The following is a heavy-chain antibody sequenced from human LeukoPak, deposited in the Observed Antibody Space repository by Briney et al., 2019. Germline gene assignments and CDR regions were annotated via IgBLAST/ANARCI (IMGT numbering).Heavy chain of an antibody. CDR2: IYSGGGT. V-gene: IGHV3-66*01. D-gene: IGHD6-6*01. CDR1: GLTVSSDY. J-gene: IGHJ5*02. Sequence: TGGSLRLSCAASGLTVSSDYMSWVRQAPGKGLEWVSVIYSGGGTYYADSVRGRSTISRDNSKNTLYLQLNSLRAEDTAVYYCARYPYSTSSWSDPWGQGTLVTVSS. CDR3: ARYPYSTSSWSDP.